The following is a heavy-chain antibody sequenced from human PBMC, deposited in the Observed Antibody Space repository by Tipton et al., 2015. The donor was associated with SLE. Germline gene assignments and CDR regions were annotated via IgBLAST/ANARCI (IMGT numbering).Heavy chain of an antibody. CDR2: IYYSGTT. CDR1: GGSITSYY. CDR3: ARSLDAAALFDY. D-gene: IGHD2-2*01. Sequence: TLSLTCTVSGGSITSYYWNWIRQPPGKGLEWIAYIYYSGTTNYNPSLKSRLTISIDMSKNQFSLKLTSVTAADTAVYYCARSLDAAALFDYWGQGALVTVSS. V-gene: IGHV4-59*08. J-gene: IGHJ4*02.